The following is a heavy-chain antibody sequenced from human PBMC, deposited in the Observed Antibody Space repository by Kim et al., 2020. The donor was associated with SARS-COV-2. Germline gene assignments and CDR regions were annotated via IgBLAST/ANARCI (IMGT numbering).Heavy chain of an antibody. CDR2: IYYSGST. D-gene: IGHD1-1*01. CDR3: ARFSYDSNWNPNWFDP. Sequence: SETLSLTCTVSGGSVSSGSYYWSWIRQPPGKGLEWIGYIYYSGSTNYNPSLKSRVTISVDTSKNQFSLKLSSVTAADTAVYYCARFSYDSNWNPNWFDPWGQGTLVTVSS. CDR1: GGSVSSGSYY. J-gene: IGHJ5*02. V-gene: IGHV4-61*01.